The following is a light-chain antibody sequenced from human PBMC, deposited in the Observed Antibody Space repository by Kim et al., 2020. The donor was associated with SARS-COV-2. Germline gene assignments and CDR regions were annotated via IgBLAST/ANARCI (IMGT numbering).Light chain of an antibody. CDR2: EDD. V-gene: IGLV6-57*04. Sequence: NFMLTQPHSVSESPGKTVTISCTRSSGSIDDNYVQWYQQRPGGVPTTVIYEDDQRPSGVSDRFSGSIDYSSNSASLTISGLRTEDEADYYCQSYNRDNVLFGGGTQLTVL. CDR3: QSYNRDNVL. CDR1: SGSIDDNY. J-gene: IGLJ2*01.